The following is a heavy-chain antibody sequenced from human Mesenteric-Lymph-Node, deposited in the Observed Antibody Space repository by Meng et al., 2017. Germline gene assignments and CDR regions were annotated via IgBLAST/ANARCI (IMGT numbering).Heavy chain of an antibody. J-gene: IGHJ5*02. Sequence: QGQLVQSGAGVKKPGASVKVSCKASGYTFTGYYMHWVRQAPGQGLEWMGRINPHSGGTDYAQNFQGRVTLTRDTSISTAYMQMSGLTSDDTAVYYCARDPGLDRWGRGTLVTVSS. CDR1: GYTFTGYY. CDR3: ARDPGLDR. V-gene: IGHV1-2*06. CDR2: INPHSGGT.